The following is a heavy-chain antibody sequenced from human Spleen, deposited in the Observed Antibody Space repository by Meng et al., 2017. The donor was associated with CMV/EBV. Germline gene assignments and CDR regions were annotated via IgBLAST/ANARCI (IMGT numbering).Heavy chain of an antibody. CDR3: ARVYYDGTNYYFSFGY. CDR2: ISYDGDKK. D-gene: IGHD3-22*01. J-gene: IGHJ4*02. CDR1: GYTFGNYA. Sequence: GESLKSSSVGSGYTFGNYAMHWVRQAPGKGLEWVAVISYDGDKKCYTDSVKGRFTTSRDNSKSALILQMSSLRSEYTAVYYCARVYYDGTNYYFSFGYWGQGTLVTVSS. V-gene: IGHV3-30*04.